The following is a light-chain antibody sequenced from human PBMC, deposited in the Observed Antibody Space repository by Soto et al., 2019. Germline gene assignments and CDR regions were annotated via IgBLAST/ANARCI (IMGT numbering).Light chain of an antibody. CDR3: QQYDSTPYT. CDR1: QSVLYSSNNKNY. V-gene: IGKV4-1*01. CDR2: WAS. J-gene: IGKJ2*01. Sequence: DLVMTQSPDSLAVSLGERATINCKSSQSVLYSSNNKNYLAWYQQKPGQPPNLLIYWASTRESGVPDRFSGSGSGTDFTLTISSLQAEDVAVYYCQQYDSTPYTFGQGTKLEIK.